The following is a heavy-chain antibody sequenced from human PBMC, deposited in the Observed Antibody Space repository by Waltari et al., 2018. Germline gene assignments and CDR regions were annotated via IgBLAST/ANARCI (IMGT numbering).Heavy chain of an antibody. V-gene: IGHV3-33*08. J-gene: IGHJ4*02. CDR3: ARRGSEN. D-gene: IGHD3-16*01. CDR1: GSNLANSG. Sequence: QVQLVQSGGGVVQPGTSLRLPCAGSGSNLANSGMHWVRQGPGKGLEWVAVILHDGSNEYYSDSVKGRFTISRDIAKNTVYMQMDGLRLDDTAVYYCARRGSENWGQGVLVTVSS. CDR2: ILHDGSNE.